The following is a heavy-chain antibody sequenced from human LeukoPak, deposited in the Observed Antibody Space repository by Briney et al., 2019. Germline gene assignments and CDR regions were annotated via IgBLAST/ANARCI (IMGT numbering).Heavy chain of an antibody. CDR1: GGTFRSYA. CDR3: ARHKRDWQIDY. J-gene: IGHJ4*02. D-gene: IGHD2-21*02. V-gene: IGHV7-4-1*02. CDR2: INTNTGNP. Sequence: GSSVKVSCKASGGTFRSYAISWVRQAPGQGLEWMGWINTNTGNPTYAQGFTGRFVFSLDTSVSTAYLQISSLKASDTAMYYCARHKRDWQIDYWGQGTLVTVSS.